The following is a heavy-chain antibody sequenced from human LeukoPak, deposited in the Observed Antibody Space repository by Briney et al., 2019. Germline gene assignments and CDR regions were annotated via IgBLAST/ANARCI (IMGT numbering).Heavy chain of an antibody. CDR1: GFTFSSYG. CDR3: AKGHGYYYYYGMDV. V-gene: IGHV3-23*01. J-gene: IGHJ6*02. Sequence: GGSLRLSCAASGFTFSSYGMHWVRQAPGKGLEWVSTISGSGGSTYYADSVKGRFTISRDNSKNTLYLQMNSLRAEDTAVYYCAKGHGYYYYYGMDVWGQGTTVTVSS. CDR2: ISGSGGST.